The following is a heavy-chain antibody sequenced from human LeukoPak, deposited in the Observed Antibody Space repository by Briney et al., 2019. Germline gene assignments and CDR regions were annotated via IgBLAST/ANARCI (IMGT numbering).Heavy chain of an antibody. J-gene: IGHJ4*02. Sequence: SETLSLTCAVSGYSITSGYNWAWIRHPPGKVLEWIGSIYHSGSAYYNPSLTSRVTISVDTSKNQFSLKLSSVTAADTAVYYCVRYCSSTTCYTRAVDYWGQGTLVTVSS. CDR3: VRYCSSTTCYTRAVDY. D-gene: IGHD2-2*02. CDR2: IYHSGSA. V-gene: IGHV4-38-2*01. CDR1: GYSITSGYN.